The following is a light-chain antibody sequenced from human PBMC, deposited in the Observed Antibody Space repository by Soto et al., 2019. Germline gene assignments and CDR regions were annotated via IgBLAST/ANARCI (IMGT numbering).Light chain of an antibody. J-gene: IGKJ5*01. CDR1: QRVSRN. CDR2: GAS. V-gene: IGKV3D-15*01. CDR3: QQYNNWPIT. Sequence: EIVLTQSPGTLSLSPGERATLSCRASQRVSRNLAWYQQKPGQAPRLLIYGASSRATGIPDRFSGSGSGTEFTLTISSLQSEDFAVYYCQQYNNWPITFGQGTRPEIK.